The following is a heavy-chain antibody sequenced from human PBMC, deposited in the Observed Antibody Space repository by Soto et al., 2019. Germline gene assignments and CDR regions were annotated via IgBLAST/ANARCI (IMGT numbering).Heavy chain of an antibody. CDR3: ARDLRGESSSWSYYYYYGMDV. CDR2: ISAYNGNT. Sequence: ASVKVSCKASGYTFTSYGFSWVRQAPGQGLEWMGWISAYNGNTNYAQKLQGRVTMTTDTSTSTAYMELRSLRSDDTAVYYCARDLRGESSSWSYYYYYGMDVWGQGTTVTVSS. J-gene: IGHJ6*02. V-gene: IGHV1-18*01. CDR1: GYTFTSYG. D-gene: IGHD6-13*01.